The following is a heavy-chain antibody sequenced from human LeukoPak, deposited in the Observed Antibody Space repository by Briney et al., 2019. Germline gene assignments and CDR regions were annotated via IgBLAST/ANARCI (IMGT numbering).Heavy chain of an antibody. CDR3: ARGLIVGAPDY. CDR2: ISSSSYI. Sequence: SGGSLRLSCAASGFTFSSYSMNWVRQAPGKGLEWVSSISSSSYIYYADSVKGRFTISRDNAKNSLYLQMNSLRAEDTAVYYCARGLIVGAPDYWGQGTLVTVSS. D-gene: IGHD1-26*01. J-gene: IGHJ4*02. CDR1: GFTFSSYS. V-gene: IGHV3-21*01.